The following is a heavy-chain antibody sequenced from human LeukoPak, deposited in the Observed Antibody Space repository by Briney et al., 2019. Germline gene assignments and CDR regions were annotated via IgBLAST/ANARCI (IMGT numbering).Heavy chain of an antibody. CDR1: GGSISSYY. V-gene: IGHV4-34*01. J-gene: IGHJ3*02. Sequence: SETLSLTCTVSGGSISSYYWSWIRQPPGKGLEWVGEINHSGSTNYNPSLKSRVTISVDTSKNQFSLKLSSVTAADTAVYYCARPYCSSTSCFQGKAFDIWGQGTMVTVSS. CDR3: ARPYCSSTSCFQGKAFDI. CDR2: INHSGST. D-gene: IGHD2-2*01.